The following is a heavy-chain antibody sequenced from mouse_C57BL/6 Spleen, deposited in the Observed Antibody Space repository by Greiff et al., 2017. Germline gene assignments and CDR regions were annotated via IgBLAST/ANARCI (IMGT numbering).Heavy chain of an antibody. CDR1: GFNIKDDY. D-gene: IGHD1-1*01. V-gene: IGHV14-4*01. J-gene: IGHJ2*01. CDR2: IDPENGDT. CDR3: TMGLTTVGDY. Sequence: EVQVVESGAELVRPGASVKLSCTASGFNIKDDYMHWVKQRPEQGLEWIGWIDPENGDTEYASKFKGKATITADTSSNTAYLQLSSLTSEDTAVDYCTMGLTTVGDYWGQGTTLTVSS.